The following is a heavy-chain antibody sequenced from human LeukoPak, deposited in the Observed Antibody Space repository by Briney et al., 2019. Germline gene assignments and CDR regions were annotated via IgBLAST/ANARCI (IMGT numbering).Heavy chain of an antibody. Sequence: SETLSLTCTVSGGSISSYYWSWIRQPPGKGLEWIGVIYYTGSTNYNPSLESRVIISVDRSKNQFSLKLSSVTAADTAVYYCARGIVVDFDYWGQGTLVTVSS. D-gene: IGHD1-26*01. CDR1: GGSISSYY. CDR2: IYYTGST. V-gene: IGHV4-59*01. CDR3: ARGIVVDFDY. J-gene: IGHJ4*02.